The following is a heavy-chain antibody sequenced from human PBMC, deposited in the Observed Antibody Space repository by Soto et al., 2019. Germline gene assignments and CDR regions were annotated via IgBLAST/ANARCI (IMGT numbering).Heavy chain of an antibody. D-gene: IGHD3-22*01. Sequence: QVQLQESGPGLVKPSETLSLTCTVSGGSISSYYWSWIRQPAGKGLEWLGRIYTSGSTNYNPPLRSRVTLSVDTSKNQFSLKLSSVTAADTAVYYCARGVGYDSSGYYYGLFDYWGQGTLVTVSS. CDR2: IYTSGST. J-gene: IGHJ4*02. CDR1: GGSISSYY. CDR3: ARGVGYDSSGYYYGLFDY. V-gene: IGHV4-4*07.